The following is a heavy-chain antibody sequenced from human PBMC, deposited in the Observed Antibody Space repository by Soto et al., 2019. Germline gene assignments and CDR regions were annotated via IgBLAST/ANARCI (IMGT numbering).Heavy chain of an antibody. CDR2: INPIFGTA. V-gene: IGHV1-69*06. CDR1: GYTFTGYY. D-gene: IGHD6-19*01. Sequence: QVQLVQSGAEVKKPGASVKVSCKASGYTFTGYYMHWVRQAPGQGLEWMGWINPIFGTANYAQKFQGRVTITADKSTSTAYMELSSLRSEDTAVYYCARDRSGWEYYFDYWGQGTLVTVSS. J-gene: IGHJ4*02. CDR3: ARDRSGWEYYFDY.